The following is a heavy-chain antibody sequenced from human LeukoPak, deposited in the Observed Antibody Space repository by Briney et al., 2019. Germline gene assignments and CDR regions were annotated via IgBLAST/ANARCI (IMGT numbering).Heavy chain of an antibody. CDR3: ASGAGWLIDY. CDR1: GGHIDSVY. J-gene: IGHJ4*02. D-gene: IGHD6-19*01. Sequence: NPSETLSLTCSVSGGHIDSVYWNWIRQPPGKGLEWIGYIDNRGSTKYNPSLQSRITMSQDTSKKQFSLKLTSVTAADTAMYYCASGAGWLIDYWGQGTLVSVSS. V-gene: IGHV4-4*08. CDR2: IDNRGST.